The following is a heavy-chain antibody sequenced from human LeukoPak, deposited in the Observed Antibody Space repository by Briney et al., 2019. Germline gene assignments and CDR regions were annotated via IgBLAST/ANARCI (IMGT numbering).Heavy chain of an antibody. D-gene: IGHD2-8*01. Sequence: PSETLSLTCTVSGGSISSSSYYWGWIRQPPGKGLEWIGSIYYSGSTYYNPSLKSRVTISVDTSKNQFSLKLSSVTAADTAVYYCAKDRCSNGVGCYYYYMDVWGKGTTVTIYS. CDR1: GGSISSSSYY. CDR2: IYYSGST. V-gene: IGHV4-39*02. CDR3: AKDRCSNGVGCYYYYMDV. J-gene: IGHJ6*03.